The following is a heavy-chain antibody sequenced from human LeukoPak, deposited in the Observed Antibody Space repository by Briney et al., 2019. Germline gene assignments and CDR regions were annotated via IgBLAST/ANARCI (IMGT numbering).Heavy chain of an antibody. CDR1: GFTFSSYW. J-gene: IGHJ4*02. V-gene: IGHV3-74*01. D-gene: IGHD4-17*01. Sequence: PGGSLRLSCAASGFTFSSYWMHWVRQAPGKGLVWVSRISSDGSSTSYADSVKGRFTISRDNAKNTLYLQMNSLRAEDTAVYYCARDDYGDLFDYWGQGTLVTVSS. CDR2: ISSDGSST. CDR3: ARDDYGDLFDY.